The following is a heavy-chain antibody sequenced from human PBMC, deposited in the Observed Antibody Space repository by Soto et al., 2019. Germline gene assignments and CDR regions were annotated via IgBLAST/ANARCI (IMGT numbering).Heavy chain of an antibody. V-gene: IGHV4-59*01. CDR1: GGSITSYY. CDR3: ARNTYTPTNYFDY. Sequence: QVQLQESGPGLVKPSETLSLTCTVSGGSITSYYWSWIRQPPGKGLEWIAYIYYRGSNTYNPSLESRVTMSVDTSKNQSSLNRRSVNAAHTAVNYSARNTYTPTNYFDYRGHGTMVTDSS. J-gene: IGHJ4*01. D-gene: IGHD2-2*02. CDR2: IYYRGSN.